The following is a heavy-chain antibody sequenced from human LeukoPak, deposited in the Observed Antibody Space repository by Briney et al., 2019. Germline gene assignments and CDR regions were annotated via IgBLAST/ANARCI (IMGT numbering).Heavy chain of an antibody. Sequence: SETLSLTCTVSGASISSGTYSWSWIRQPPGEGLEWIGYIYHTGSTYYNPSLKGRVTISVDGSKNQFSLNLNFVTAADTALYYCARGDGSGSGRWFDPWGQGTLITVSS. CDR3: ARGDGSGSGRWFDP. J-gene: IGHJ5*02. CDR1: GASISSGTYS. V-gene: IGHV4-30-2*01. D-gene: IGHD3-10*01. CDR2: IYHTGST.